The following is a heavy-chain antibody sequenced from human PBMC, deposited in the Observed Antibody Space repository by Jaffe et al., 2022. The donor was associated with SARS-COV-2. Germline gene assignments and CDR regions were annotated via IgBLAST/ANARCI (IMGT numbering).Heavy chain of an antibody. J-gene: IGHJ4*02. CDR1: GFTFRNYG. CDR2: IWYDGSNK. Sequence: QVQLVESGGGVVQPGRSLRLSCAASGFTFRNYGMHWVRQAPGKGLEWVAVIWYDGSNKYYADSVKGRFTFSRDNSKNTLYLQMDSLRAEDTAVYYCVRDRQYPQSYFDYWGQGTLVTVSS. CDR3: VRDRQYPQSYFDY. V-gene: IGHV3-33*01. D-gene: IGHD2-2*01.